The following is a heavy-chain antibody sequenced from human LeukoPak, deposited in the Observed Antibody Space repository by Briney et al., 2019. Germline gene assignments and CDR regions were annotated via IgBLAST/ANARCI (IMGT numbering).Heavy chain of an antibody. Sequence: GGSLRLSCAAPGFTFDDYGMSWVRQAPGKGLEWVSGINWNGGSTGYADSVKGRFTISRDNAKNSLYLQMNSLRAEDTALYHCARDLYYYGSGSYYSDAFDIWGQGTMVTVSS. CDR1: GFTFDDYG. CDR2: INWNGGST. CDR3: ARDLYYYGSGSYYSDAFDI. J-gene: IGHJ3*02. D-gene: IGHD3-10*01. V-gene: IGHV3-20*01.